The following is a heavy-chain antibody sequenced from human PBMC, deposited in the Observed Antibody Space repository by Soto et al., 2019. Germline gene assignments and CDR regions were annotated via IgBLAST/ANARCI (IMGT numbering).Heavy chain of an antibody. J-gene: IGHJ6*02. Sequence: PVGSLRLSCAASGFTFSYYAMHWVRQVPGRGLEWVAVIWYDGSNKYYADSVKGRFTISRDNSKNTLWLQMNSLRAEDTAVYYCARDSYGMDVWGQGTTVTVSS. CDR1: GFTFSYYA. CDR3: ARDSYGMDV. CDR2: IWYDGSNK. V-gene: IGHV3-33*01.